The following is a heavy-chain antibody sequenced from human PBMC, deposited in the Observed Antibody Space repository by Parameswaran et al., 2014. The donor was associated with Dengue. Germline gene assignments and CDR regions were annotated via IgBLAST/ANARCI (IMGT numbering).Heavy chain of an antibody. Sequence: GGSLRLSCKASGFSFSNSAMNWVRQAPGKGLEWVALISYVGRNEYYADSVKGRFTISRDNSKNTLYLQMNSLSAEDTAVYYCADIFSHGGTDVWGQGTTVTVSS. CDR3: ADIFSHGGTDV. V-gene: IGHV3-30*04. D-gene: IGHD3-9*01. J-gene: IGHJ6*02. CDR1: GFSFSNSA. CDR2: ISYVGRNE.